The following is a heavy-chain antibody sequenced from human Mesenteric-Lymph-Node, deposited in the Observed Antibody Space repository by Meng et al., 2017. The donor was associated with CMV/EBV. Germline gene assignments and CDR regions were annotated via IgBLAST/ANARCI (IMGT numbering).Heavy chain of an antibody. J-gene: IGHJ6*02. Sequence: SETLSLTCTVSGGSITSYYWSWIRQPPGKGLEWIGYIYYSGSTDYNPSLKSRVTISVDTSKNQFSLKLSSVTAADTAVYYCARDWGRGSSYSPYYYYGMDVWGQGTTVTVSS. CDR3: ARDWGRGSSYSPYYYYGMDV. D-gene: IGHD1-26*01. V-gene: IGHV4-59*01. CDR1: GGSITSYY. CDR2: IYYSGST.